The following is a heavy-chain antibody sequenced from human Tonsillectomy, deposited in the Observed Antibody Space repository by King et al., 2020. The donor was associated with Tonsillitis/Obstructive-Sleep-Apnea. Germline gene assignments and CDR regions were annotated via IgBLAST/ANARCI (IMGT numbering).Heavy chain of an antibody. D-gene: IGHD2-2*01. CDR1: GGSISSYY. CDR3: ARDSPHCSSTSCYAFDI. J-gene: IGHJ3*02. V-gene: IGHV4-59*01. Sequence: QLQESGPGLVKPSETLSLTCTVSGGSISSYYWSWIRQPPGKGLEWIGYIYYSGSTNYNPSLKSRVTISVDTSKNQFSLKLSSVTAADTAVYYCARDSPHCSSTSCYAFDIWGQGTMVTVSS. CDR2: IYYSGST.